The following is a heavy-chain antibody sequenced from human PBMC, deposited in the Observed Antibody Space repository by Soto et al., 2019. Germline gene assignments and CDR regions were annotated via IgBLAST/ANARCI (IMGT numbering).Heavy chain of an antibody. CDR3: ASHGYNYGGGYFEY. V-gene: IGHV3-66*04. D-gene: IGHD5-18*01. CDR1: GVTVSSNY. CDR2: IYSGGST. J-gene: IGHJ4*02. Sequence: EVQLVESGGGLVQPGGSLRLSCAAPGVTVSSNYMSWVRQAPGKGLEWVSVIYSGGSTYNADSVKGRFTISRDNSKNTLYLQMNGLRAEDTAVYYCASHGYNYGGGYFEYWGQGTLVTVSS.